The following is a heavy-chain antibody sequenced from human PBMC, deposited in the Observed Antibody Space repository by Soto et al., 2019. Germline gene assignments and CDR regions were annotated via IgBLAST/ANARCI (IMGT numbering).Heavy chain of an antibody. CDR3: ASPVVPAAIGHPYYYYYGMDV. J-gene: IGHJ6*02. CDR1: CGTFSSYA. D-gene: IGHD2-2*02. CDR2: IIPIFGTA. V-gene: IGHV1-69*13. Sequence: ASVEVSCQASCGTFSSYAISWVRQAPGQGLEWMGGIIPIFGTANYAQKFQGRVTITADESTSTAYMELSSLRSEDTAVYYCASPVVPAAIGHPYYYYYGMDVWGQGTTVTVSS.